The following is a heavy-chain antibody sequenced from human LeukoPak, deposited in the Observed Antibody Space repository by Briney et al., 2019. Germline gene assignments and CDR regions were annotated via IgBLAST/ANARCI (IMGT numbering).Heavy chain of an antibody. CDR2: FGPQVGET. J-gene: IGHJ4*02. V-gene: IGHV1-24*01. Sequence: ASVKVSCKVSGSTLTEISIDWVRQAPGKGLECMGTFGPQVGETIHAQKLQGRLKMTADTSKYTAYMEMSSLQFEDTAVYYCATGAMVYEYWGQGTLVTVSS. CDR3: ATGAMVYEY. CDR1: GSTLTEIS. D-gene: IGHD3-10*01.